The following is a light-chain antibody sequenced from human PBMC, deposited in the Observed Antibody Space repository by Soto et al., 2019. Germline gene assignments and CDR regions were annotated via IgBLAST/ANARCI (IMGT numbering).Light chain of an antibody. CDR1: QSIIIS. CDR2: GAA. Sequence: EIQLTQSPSSLSASLGDRFTITCKASQSIIISLNSYQQKPGKAPKLLIYGAASLQSGVPSSLSGGGSGTDFTLPISSLQPEDFANYDCQQTYRTLSITFGQGTRLEIK. J-gene: IGKJ5*01. V-gene: IGKV1-39*01. CDR3: QQTYRTLSIT.